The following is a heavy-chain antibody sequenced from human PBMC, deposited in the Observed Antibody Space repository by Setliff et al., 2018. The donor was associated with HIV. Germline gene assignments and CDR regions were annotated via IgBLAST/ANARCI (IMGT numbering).Heavy chain of an antibody. V-gene: IGHV3-23*01. Sequence: GGSLRLSCAASEFTFSVYAMSWLRQAPGKGLEWVSGISGSGSSTYYADSVKGRFTISRDNSKNTLYLQMNRLRADDTAIYYCVRDPIEGSPDYFDYWGQGALVTVSS. D-gene: IGHD1-26*01. CDR3: VRDPIEGSPDYFDY. CDR1: EFTFSVYA. J-gene: IGHJ4*02. CDR2: ISGSGSST.